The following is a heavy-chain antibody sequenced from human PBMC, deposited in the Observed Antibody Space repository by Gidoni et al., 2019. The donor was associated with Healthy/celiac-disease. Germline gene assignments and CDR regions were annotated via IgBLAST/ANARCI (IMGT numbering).Heavy chain of an antibody. J-gene: IGHJ6*02. Sequence: QVTLKESGPVLVKPKETLKMTCTVSGFTLSNARMGVSWIRQPPGKALEWLAHIFSNDEKYYSTSLKSRLTISKDTSKSQVVLTMTNMDPVDTATYYCARIAHTYYYGMDVWGQVTTVTVSS. CDR2: IFSNDEK. V-gene: IGHV2-26*01. CDR3: ARIAHTYYYGMDV. CDR1: GFTLSNARMG.